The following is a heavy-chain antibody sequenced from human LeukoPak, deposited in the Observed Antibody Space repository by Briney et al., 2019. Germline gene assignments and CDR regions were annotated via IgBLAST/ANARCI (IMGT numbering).Heavy chain of an antibody. CDR1: GFSLSTVGVG. V-gene: IGHV2-5*01. CDR2: IYWNNDN. Sequence: SGPTLVKPTQPLTLTCTFSGFSLSTVGVGVGWIRQSPGKALEWLALIYWNNDNRYSPSLKNRLTITKDTSKNQVVLTMTMMSPVDTATYYCAHYGDYRFLYYFDYWGQGTLVTVSS. D-gene: IGHD4-17*01. CDR3: AHYGDYRFLYYFDY. J-gene: IGHJ4*02.